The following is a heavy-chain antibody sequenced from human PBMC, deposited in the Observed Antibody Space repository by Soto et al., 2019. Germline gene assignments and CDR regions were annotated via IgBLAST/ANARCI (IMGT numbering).Heavy chain of an antibody. CDR3: TTGTRFLRGYYYYYGMDV. CDR2: IKSKTDGGTT. J-gene: IGHJ6*02. Sequence: AGGSLRLSCAASGFTFSNAWMSWVRQAPGKGLEWVGRIKSKTDGGTTDYAAPVKGRFTISRDDSKNTLYLQMNSLKTEDTAVYYCTTGTRFLRGYYYYYGMDVWGQGTTVTVSS. CDR1: GFTFSNAW. D-gene: IGHD3-3*01. V-gene: IGHV3-15*01.